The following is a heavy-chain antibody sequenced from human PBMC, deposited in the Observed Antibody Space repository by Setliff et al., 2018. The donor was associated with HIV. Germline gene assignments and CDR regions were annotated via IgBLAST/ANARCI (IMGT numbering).Heavy chain of an antibody. V-gene: IGHV1-24*01. CDR2: FDPEDGEI. J-gene: IGHJ1*01. CDR3: ATDLSSGYFYFTLHF. Sequence: ASVKVSCKVSGYTLTELSIHWVRQAPGKGLEWTGGFDPEDGEIIYAQKFQGTFTMTEDKSTDTVYMELSSLKSEDTAVYYCATDLSSGYFYFTLHFWGQGTLVTVSS. D-gene: IGHD3-22*01. CDR1: GYTLTELS.